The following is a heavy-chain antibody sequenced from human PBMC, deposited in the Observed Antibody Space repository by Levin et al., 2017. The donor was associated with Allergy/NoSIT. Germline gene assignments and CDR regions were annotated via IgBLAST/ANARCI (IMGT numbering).Heavy chain of an antibody. Sequence: PVASVKVSCKASGYTFTSYGISWVRQAPGQGLEWMGWISAYNGNTNYAQKLQGRVTMTTDTSTSTAYMELRSLRSDDTAVYYCARVRYYGSGKHNWFDPWGQGTLVTVSS. J-gene: IGHJ5*02. CDR1: GYTFTSYG. V-gene: IGHV1-18*01. CDR2: ISAYNGNT. D-gene: IGHD3-10*01. CDR3: ARVRYYGSGKHNWFDP.